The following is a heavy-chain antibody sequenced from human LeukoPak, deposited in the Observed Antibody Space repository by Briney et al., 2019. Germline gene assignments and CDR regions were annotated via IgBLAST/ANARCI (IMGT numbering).Heavy chain of an antibody. CDR3: ARVQANVAFDI. V-gene: IGHV4-59*01. CDR2: IYYSGST. Sequence: SETLSLTCTVSGRSISSYYWSWIRQPPGKGLEWIGYIYYSGSTNYNPSLKSRVTISVDTSKNPFSLKLSSVTAADTAVYYCARVQANVAFDIWGQGTMVTVSS. J-gene: IGHJ3*02. D-gene: IGHD2-8*01. CDR1: GRSISSYY.